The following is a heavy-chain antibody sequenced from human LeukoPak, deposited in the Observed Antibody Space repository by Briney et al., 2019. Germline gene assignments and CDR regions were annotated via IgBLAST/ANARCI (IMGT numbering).Heavy chain of an antibody. D-gene: IGHD3-10*01. CDR3: ARHGNHYGSGSYPYYFDY. CDR2: IGSSGFTI. Sequence: PGGSLRLSXAASGFTFSSYEMNWVRQAPGKGLEWVSYIGSSGFTIYYADSVTGRFTISRDNAKNSLYLQMNSLRAEDTAVYYYARHGNHYGSGSYPYYFDYWGQGTLVTVSS. V-gene: IGHV3-48*03. J-gene: IGHJ4*02. CDR1: GFTFSSYE.